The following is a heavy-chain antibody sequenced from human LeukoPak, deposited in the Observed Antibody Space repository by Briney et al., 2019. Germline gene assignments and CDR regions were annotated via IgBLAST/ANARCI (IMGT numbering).Heavy chain of an antibody. CDR2: INPNSGGT. CDR3: ATANGGAAAGFDY. Sequence: GASVKVSCKASGYTFTGYYMHWVRQAPGQGLEWMGYINPNSGGTNYAQKFQGRVTMIEDTSTDTAYMELSSLRSEDTAVYYCATANGGAAAGFDYWGQGTLVTVSS. D-gene: IGHD6-13*01. J-gene: IGHJ4*02. V-gene: IGHV1-2*02. CDR1: GYTFTGYY.